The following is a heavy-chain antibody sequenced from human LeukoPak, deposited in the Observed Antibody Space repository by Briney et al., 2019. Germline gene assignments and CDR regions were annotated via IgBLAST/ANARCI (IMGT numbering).Heavy chain of an antibody. J-gene: IGHJ4*02. Sequence: SETLSLTCAVYGGSFSGYYWSWIRQPPGKGLEWIGEINHSGSTNYNPSLKSRVAISVDTSKNQFSLKLSSVTAADTAVYYCARKQTLHSSSWGGYDYWGQGTLVTVSS. D-gene: IGHD6-13*01. CDR2: INHSGST. CDR3: ARKQTLHSSSWGGYDY. V-gene: IGHV4-34*01. CDR1: GGSFSGYY.